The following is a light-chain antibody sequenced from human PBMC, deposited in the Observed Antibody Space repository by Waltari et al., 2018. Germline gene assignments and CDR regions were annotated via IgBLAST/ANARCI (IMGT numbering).Light chain of an antibody. J-gene: IGLJ2*01. Sequence: QSALPQPASVSGSPGQSITISCTGTSSYVGGYNFVSWYQRHPGKAPKLIIYDVNKRPSGISVLFSGSTSDNTASLTISGLQAEDEADYYCCLVAGSHTWFFGGGTKLAVL. CDR3: CLVAGSHTWF. V-gene: IGLV2-23*02. CDR2: DVN. CDR1: SSYVGGYNF.